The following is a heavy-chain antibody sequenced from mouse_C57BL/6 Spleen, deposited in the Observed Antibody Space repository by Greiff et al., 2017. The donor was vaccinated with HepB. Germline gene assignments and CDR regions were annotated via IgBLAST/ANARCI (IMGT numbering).Heavy chain of an antibody. D-gene: IGHD1-1*01. CDR2: ISYSGST. Sequence: EVKLVESGPGMVKPSQSLSLTCTVTGYSITSGYDWHWIRHFPGNKLEWMGYISYSGSTNYNPSLKSRISITHDTSKNHFFLKLNSVTTEDTATYYCARVPTVVGYFDVWGTGTTVTVSS. V-gene: IGHV3-1*01. CDR1: GYSITSGYD. CDR3: ARVPTVVGYFDV. J-gene: IGHJ1*03.